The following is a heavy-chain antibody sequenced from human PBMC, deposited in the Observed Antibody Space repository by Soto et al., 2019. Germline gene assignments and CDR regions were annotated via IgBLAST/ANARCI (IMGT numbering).Heavy chain of an antibody. D-gene: IGHD2-2*02. CDR1: AFTFSDSW. CDR3: ARVDCSPSNCYNLYYGRDV. CDR2: MNQNGGET. V-gene: IGHV3-7*04. Sequence: GESLNISCAASAFTFSDSWMTWFRHAPGKGLERVADMNQNGGETYYVDSVKGRFTISRDNAKTALYLEMNSLSVKDTATYYCARVDCSPSNCYNLYYGRDVWGEGVTVTVSS. J-gene: IGHJ6*04.